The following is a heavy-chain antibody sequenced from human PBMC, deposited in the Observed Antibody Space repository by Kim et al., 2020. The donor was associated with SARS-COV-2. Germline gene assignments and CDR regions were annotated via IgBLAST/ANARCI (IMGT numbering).Heavy chain of an antibody. Sequence: GGSLRLSCAASGFTFSSYSMNWVRQAPGKGLEWVSSISSSSSYIYYADSVKGRFTISRDNAKNSLYLQMNSLRAEDTAVYYCAREQAPLLWFGELRGYYYYGMDVWGQGTTVTVSS. J-gene: IGHJ6*02. CDR2: ISSSSSYI. CDR1: GFTFSSYS. V-gene: IGHV3-21*01. CDR3: AREQAPLLWFGELRGYYYYGMDV. D-gene: IGHD3-10*01.